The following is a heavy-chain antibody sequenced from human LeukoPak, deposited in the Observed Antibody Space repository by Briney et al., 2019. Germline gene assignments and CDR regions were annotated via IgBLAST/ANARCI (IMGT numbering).Heavy chain of an antibody. J-gene: IGHJ4*02. V-gene: IGHV3-7*01. Sequence: GGSLRLSCAASGFTFDDYGMSWVRQAPGKGLEWVANIKQDGNEKYHVDSMKGRFTISRDNAKNSLYLQLNSLRAEDTAVYYCARDRPYSSSWYRHYFDYWGQGTLVTVSS. CDR2: IKQDGNEK. CDR3: ARDRPYSSSWYRHYFDY. D-gene: IGHD6-13*01. CDR1: GFTFDDYG.